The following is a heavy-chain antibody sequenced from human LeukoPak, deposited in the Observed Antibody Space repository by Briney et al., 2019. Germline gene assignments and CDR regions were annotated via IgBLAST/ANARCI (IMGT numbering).Heavy chain of an antibody. CDR3: AKDFAISLRFGEDYYGMGV. J-gene: IGHJ6*02. Sequence: GGSQRLSCAASGFTFSSYGMSWVRQTPGKGLEWVSTINGGPDDNTYYADSVKGRFTISRDNSRNTLYLQMNSLRAEDTAIYFCAKDFAISLRFGEDYYGMGVWGQGTTVTVSS. CDR1: GFTFSSYG. V-gene: IGHV3-23*01. D-gene: IGHD3-10*01. CDR2: INGGPDDNT.